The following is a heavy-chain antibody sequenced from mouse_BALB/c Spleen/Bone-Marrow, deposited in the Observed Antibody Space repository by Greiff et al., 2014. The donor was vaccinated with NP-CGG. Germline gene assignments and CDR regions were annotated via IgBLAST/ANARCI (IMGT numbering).Heavy chain of an antibody. V-gene: IGHV3-2*02. CDR1: GYSITSDYA. J-gene: IGHJ1*01. CDR2: ISYSGST. CDR3: AGNYWYFDV. D-gene: IGHD2-1*01. Sequence: DVKLQESGPGLVKPSQSLSLTCTVTGYSITSDYAWNWIRQFPGNKLEWMGYISYSGSTSYNPSLKSRISITRDTSKNQFFLQLNSVTTEDTATYYCAGNYWYFDVWGAGTTVTVSS.